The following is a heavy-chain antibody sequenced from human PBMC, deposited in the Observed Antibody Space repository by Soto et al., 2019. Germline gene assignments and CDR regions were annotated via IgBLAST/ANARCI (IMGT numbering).Heavy chain of an antibody. CDR3: AKDVHYDIVTGIEYFDH. Sequence: GGSLRLSCAVSGFTFSSYAMSWVRQAPGKGLEWVSGISGTGRVTNYAESVKGRFTISRDNPKNTLYLEMKSLRVEDTAVYYCAKDVHYDIVTGIEYFDHWGQGTLVTVSS. D-gene: IGHD3-9*01. CDR2: ISGTGRVT. CDR1: GFTFSSYA. J-gene: IGHJ1*01. V-gene: IGHV3-23*01.